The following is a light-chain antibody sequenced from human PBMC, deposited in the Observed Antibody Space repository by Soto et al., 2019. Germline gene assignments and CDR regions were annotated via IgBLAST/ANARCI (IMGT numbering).Light chain of an antibody. CDR3: QQHNTYSRT. CDR2: QAS. J-gene: IGKJ1*01. V-gene: IGKV1-5*03. CDR1: QSISGW. Sequence: DIQMTQSPPTLSASVGDRVTITCRASQSISGWLAWYQQKPGKAPNLLIYQASTLESGVPSRFSGSGSGTKFTLTISSLQPDDFATYHCQQHNTYSRTFGQGTKVDIK.